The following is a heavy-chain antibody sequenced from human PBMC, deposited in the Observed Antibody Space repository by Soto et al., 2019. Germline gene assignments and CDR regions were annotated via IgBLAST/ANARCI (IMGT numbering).Heavy chain of an antibody. Sequence: EVQLLESGGGLVQPGGSLRLSCAASGFIFNAYAMTWVRQAPGKGLEWVSAIGGSGGNTYYAASVQGRFTISRDNSKETVYLEMNRLRVDDTAVYFCARVASDYINSADHWGQGILVTVYS. V-gene: IGHV3-23*01. CDR3: ARVASDYINSADH. CDR1: GFIFNAYA. CDR2: IGGSGGNT. J-gene: IGHJ4*02. D-gene: IGHD4-4*01.